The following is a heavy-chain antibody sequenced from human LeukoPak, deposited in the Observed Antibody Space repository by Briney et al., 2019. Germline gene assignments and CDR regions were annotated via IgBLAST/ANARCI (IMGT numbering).Heavy chain of an antibody. CDR1: GYSISSGYY. Sequence: SETLSLTCTVSGYSISSGYYWGWIRQPPGKGLEWLGSIYHSGSTYYNPSLKSRVTISVDTSKNQFSLKLSSVTAADTAVYYCARWKNYYDSSGYYPKTTYFDYWGQGTLVTVSS. V-gene: IGHV4-38-2*02. CDR2: IYHSGST. D-gene: IGHD3-22*01. CDR3: ARWKNYYDSSGYYPKTTYFDY. J-gene: IGHJ4*02.